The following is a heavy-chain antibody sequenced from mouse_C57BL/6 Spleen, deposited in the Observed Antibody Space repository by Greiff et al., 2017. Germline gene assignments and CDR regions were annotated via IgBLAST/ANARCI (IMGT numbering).Heavy chain of an antibody. J-gene: IGHJ2*01. CDR3: ARRQDYSNYDY. D-gene: IGHD2-5*01. V-gene: IGHV1-82*01. Sequence: QVQLKESGPELVKPGASVKISCKASGYAFSSSWMNWVKQRPGKGLEWIGRIYPGDGDTNYNGKFKGKATLTVDKSSSTAYMQLSSLTSEDSAVXYCARRQDYSNYDYWGQGTTLTVSS. CDR1: GYAFSSSW. CDR2: IYPGDGDT.